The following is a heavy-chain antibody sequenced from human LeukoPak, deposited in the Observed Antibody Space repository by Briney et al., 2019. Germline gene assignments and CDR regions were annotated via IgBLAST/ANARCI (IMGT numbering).Heavy chain of an antibody. D-gene: IGHD3-3*01. J-gene: IGHJ6*02. V-gene: IGHV3-23*01. CDR3: AKVAYYDFWSGYSHYGMDV. CDR1: GFTFSSYA. CDR2: ISGSGGST. Sequence: GGSLRLSCAASGFTFSSYAMSWVRQAPGKGLEWVSAISGSGGSTYYADSVKGRFTISRDNSKNTLYLQMNSLRAEDTAVYYCAKVAYYDFWSGYSHYGMDVWGQGTTVTVSS.